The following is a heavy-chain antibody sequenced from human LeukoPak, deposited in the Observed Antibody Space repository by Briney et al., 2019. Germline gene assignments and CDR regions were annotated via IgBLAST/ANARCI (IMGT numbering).Heavy chain of an antibody. CDR2: ISAYNGNT. CDR3: ARDQPLGFLDSYYYYYMDV. V-gene: IGHV1-18*01. D-gene: IGHD3/OR15-3a*01. CDR1: GYTLTSYG. J-gene: IGHJ6*03. Sequence: ASVKVSCKASGYTLTSYGISWVRQAPGQGLEWMGWISAYNGNTNYAQKLQGRVTMTTDTSTSTAYMELRSLRSDDTAVYYCARDQPLGFLDSYYYYYMDVWGKGTTVTVSS.